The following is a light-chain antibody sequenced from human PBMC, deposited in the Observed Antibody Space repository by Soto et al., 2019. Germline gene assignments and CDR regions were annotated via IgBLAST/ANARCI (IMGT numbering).Light chain of an antibody. V-gene: IGKV1-5*01. CDR3: QLRET. CDR2: DAS. Sequence: DIQMTQSPSTLSASVGDRVTITCRASQSISSWLAWYQQKPGKAPKLLIYDASSLESGVPSRFSGSGSGTEFTLTISSLQPDDFATYYCQLRETFGQGTKVEIK. CDR1: QSISSW. J-gene: IGKJ1*01.